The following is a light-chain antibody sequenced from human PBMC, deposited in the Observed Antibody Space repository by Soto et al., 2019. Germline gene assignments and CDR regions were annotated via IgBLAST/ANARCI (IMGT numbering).Light chain of an antibody. CDR1: QDISNY. V-gene: IGKV1-33*01. CDR3: QQYDDLSFT. J-gene: IGKJ3*01. CDR2: DAS. Sequence: DIQMTQSPSSLSASVGDRVTITCQASQDISNYLNWYQQKPGKAPKLLIYDASNLQTGVPSRFSGSGSGTHFTFTVSSLQPEDFATYFCQQYDDLSFTFGPGTKVDIK.